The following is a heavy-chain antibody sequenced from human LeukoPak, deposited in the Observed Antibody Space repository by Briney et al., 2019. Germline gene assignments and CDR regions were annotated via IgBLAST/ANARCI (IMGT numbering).Heavy chain of an antibody. Sequence: PSETLSLTCTVSGGSSSTYYWSWIRQPPGKGLEWIGYIDYSGSTNYNPSLKSRVTISVDTSKNQFSLKLSSVTAADTAVYFCARGRDAPEFFDLWGRGTLVTVSS. V-gene: IGHV4-59*01. D-gene: IGHD2-2*01. J-gene: IGHJ2*01. CDR2: IDYSGST. CDR1: GGSSSTYY. CDR3: ARGRDAPEFFDL.